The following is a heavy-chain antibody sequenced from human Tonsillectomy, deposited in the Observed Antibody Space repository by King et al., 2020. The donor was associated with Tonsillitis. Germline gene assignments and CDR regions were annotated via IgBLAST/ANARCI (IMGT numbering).Heavy chain of an antibody. CDR2: IYYSGST. CDR3: ARLGDVVVTGIPGDYFDY. V-gene: IGHV4-39*07. J-gene: IGHJ4*02. CDR1: GGSISSSTYY. Sequence: QLQESGPGLVKPSETLSLTCTVSGGSISSSTYYWGWIRQPPGKGLEYIGSIYYSGSTYYNPSLKSRVTISVDTSKNQFSLKLSSVTAADTAVYYCARLGDVVVTGIPGDYFDYWGQGTLVTVSS. D-gene: IGHD2-21*02.